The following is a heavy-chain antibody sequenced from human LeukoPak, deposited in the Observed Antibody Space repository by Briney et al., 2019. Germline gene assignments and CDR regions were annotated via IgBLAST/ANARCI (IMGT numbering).Heavy chain of an antibody. D-gene: IGHD3-10*01. CDR3: ARSERGFGLLWYFDL. CDR1: GFTFSNAW. J-gene: IGHJ2*01. Sequence: GGSLRLSCAASGFTFSNAWMSWVRQAPGKGLEWVGRIKSKTDGGTTDYAAPVKGRFTISRDDSKNTLYLQMNSLRAEDTAVYYCARSERGFGLLWYFDLWGRGTLVTVSS. V-gene: IGHV3-15*01. CDR2: IKSKTDGGTT.